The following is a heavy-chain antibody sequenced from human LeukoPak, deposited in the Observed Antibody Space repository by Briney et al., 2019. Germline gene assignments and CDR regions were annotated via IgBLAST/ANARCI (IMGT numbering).Heavy chain of an antibody. CDR2: INPSGGST. Sequence: ASVKVSCKASGYTFTSYYMHWVRQAPGQGLEWMGIINPSGGSTSYAQKFQGRVTMTRDTSTSTVYMELSSLRSEDTAMYYCARDPVSGIAAAGTPPFDYWGQGTLVTVSS. D-gene: IGHD6-13*01. CDR3: ARDPVSGIAAAGTPPFDY. CDR1: GYTFTSYY. J-gene: IGHJ4*02. V-gene: IGHV1-46*01.